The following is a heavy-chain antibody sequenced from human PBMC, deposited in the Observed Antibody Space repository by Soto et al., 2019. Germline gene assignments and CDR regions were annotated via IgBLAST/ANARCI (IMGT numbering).Heavy chain of an antibody. CDR1: GFTFSSYA. J-gene: IGHJ6*02. CDR3: ATYGDYWDGMDV. Sequence: GGSLRLSCAASGFTFSSYAMNWVRQAPGKGLEWVSAMSGSGTVTSYADSVKGRFTISRDNSKNTLYLQMNSLRAEDTAIYYCATYGDYWDGMDVWGQGTTVTVSS. CDR2: MSGSGTVT. D-gene: IGHD4-17*01. V-gene: IGHV3-23*01.